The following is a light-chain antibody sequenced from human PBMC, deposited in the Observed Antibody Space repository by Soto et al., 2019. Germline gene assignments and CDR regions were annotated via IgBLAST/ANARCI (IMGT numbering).Light chain of an antibody. V-gene: IGKV1-5*03. CDR2: KAS. CDR1: QSISSW. Sequence: DIQMTQSPSTLSASVGDRVTITCRASQSISSWLAWYQPKPGKAPKLLIYKASSLESGVPSRFSGSGSGTEFTPTIISLQPDDSATYYYHQDNSSPLTFGGGTKVEIK. CDR3: HQDNSSPLT. J-gene: IGKJ4*01.